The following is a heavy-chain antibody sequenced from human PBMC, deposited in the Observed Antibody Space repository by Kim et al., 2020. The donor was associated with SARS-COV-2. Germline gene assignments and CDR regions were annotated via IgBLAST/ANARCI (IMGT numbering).Heavy chain of an antibody. V-gene: IGHV3-23*01. J-gene: IGHJ4*02. CDR3: AKDFRSYSYGPPTFDY. D-gene: IGHD5-18*01. Sequence: GGSLRLSCAASGFTFSSYAMSWVRQAPGKGLEWVSAISGSGGSTYYADSVKGRFTISRDNSKNTLYLQMNSLRAEDTAVYYCAKDFRSYSYGPPTFDYWGQGTLVTVSS. CDR2: ISGSGGST. CDR1: GFTFSSYA.